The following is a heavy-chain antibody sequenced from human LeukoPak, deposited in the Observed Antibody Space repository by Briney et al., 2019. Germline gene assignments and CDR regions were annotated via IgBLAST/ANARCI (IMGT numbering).Heavy chain of an antibody. CDR1: GGSISSYY. D-gene: IGHD6-19*01. Sequence: SETLSLTCTVSGGSISSYYWSWIRQPPGKGLEWIGYIYYSGSTNYNPSLKSRVTISVDTSKNQFSLKLSSVTAADTAVYYCASRVKYSSGWYIDYWGQGTLFTVSS. CDR3: ASRVKYSSGWYIDY. J-gene: IGHJ4*02. CDR2: IYYSGST. V-gene: IGHV4-59*01.